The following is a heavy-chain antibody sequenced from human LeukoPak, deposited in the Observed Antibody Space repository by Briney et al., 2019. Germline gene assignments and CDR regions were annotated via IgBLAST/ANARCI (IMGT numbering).Heavy chain of an antibody. Sequence: ASVKDSCKASGCTCREHYIHWVRPAPGQGLEWMGWINPNSGGTNYAQKFQGRVTMTRDTSISTAYMERTRQRSNLTAAYYAAVPDALSTTASGAYTQHWDQGTLVTVSS. CDR3: AVPDALSTTASGAYTQH. CDR1: GCTCREHY. D-gene: IGHD1-26*01. CDR2: INPNSGGT. J-gene: IGHJ1*01. V-gene: IGHV1-2*02.